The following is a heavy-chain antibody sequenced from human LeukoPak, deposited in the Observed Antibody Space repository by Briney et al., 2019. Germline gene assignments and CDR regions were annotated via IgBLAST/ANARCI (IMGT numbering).Heavy chain of an antibody. V-gene: IGHV3-7*01. D-gene: IGHD5-24*01. J-gene: IGHJ4*02. CDR2: IKQDGSEK. CDR3: ARAGEMATIQDFDY. CDR1: GFTFSSYW. Sequence: GGSLRLSCAASGFTFSSYWMSWVRQAPGKGLEWVANIKQDGSEKYYVDSVKGRFTISRDNAKKSLYLQMNSLRAEDTAVYYCARAGEMATIQDFDYWGQGTLVTVSS.